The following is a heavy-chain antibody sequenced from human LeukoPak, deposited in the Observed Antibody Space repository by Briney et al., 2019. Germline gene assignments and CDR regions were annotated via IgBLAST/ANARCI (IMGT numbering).Heavy chain of an antibody. D-gene: IGHD3-16*01. V-gene: IGHV3-30*18. CDR1: GFSFSSYG. CDR2: LSYDGRNE. CDR3: AKDFGGVLPLRS. Sequence: GRSLRLSCAASGFSFSSYGMHWVRQAPGKGLEWVAILSYDGRNEYYADSVKGRFTISRDDSKNTLYLQMNSLRAEDTAVYYCAKDFGGVLPLRSWGQGTLLTVSS. J-gene: IGHJ5*02.